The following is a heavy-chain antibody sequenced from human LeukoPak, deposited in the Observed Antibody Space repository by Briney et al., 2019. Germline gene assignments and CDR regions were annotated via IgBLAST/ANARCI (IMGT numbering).Heavy chain of an antibody. CDR2: IYPGDSDT. J-gene: IGHJ4*02. D-gene: IGHD3-22*01. CDR1: GYSFTSYW. V-gene: IGHV5-51*01. Sequence: GESLKISCKGSGYSFTSYWIGWVRQMPGKGLEWMGIIYPGDSDTRYSPSFQGQVTISADKSISTAYLQWSSLRSEDTAVYYCARDHYYDSSGPAGNFDYWGQGTLVTVSS. CDR3: ARDHYYDSSGPAGNFDY.